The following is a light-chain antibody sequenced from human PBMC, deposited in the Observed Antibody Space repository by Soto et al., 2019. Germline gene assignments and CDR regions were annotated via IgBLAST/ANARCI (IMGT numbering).Light chain of an antibody. CDR3: QQYDNLPLT. V-gene: IGKV1-33*01. Sequence: DIQMTQSPSSVSASVGDRVTITCQASQDIRNYLNWYQQKPGKAPKLLIYAASNLETGVPSRFSGGGSGSDFIFTISSLQAEDFATYYCQQYDNLPLTFGGGTKVEIK. J-gene: IGKJ4*01. CDR1: QDIRNY. CDR2: AAS.